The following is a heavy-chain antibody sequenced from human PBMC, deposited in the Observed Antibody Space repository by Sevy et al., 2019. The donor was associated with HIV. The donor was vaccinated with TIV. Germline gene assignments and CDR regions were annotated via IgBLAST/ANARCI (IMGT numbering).Heavy chain of an antibody. CDR1: GGSISSGDYY. Sequence: SETLSLTCTVSGGSISSGDYYWSWIRQPPGKGLEWIGYIYYSGSTYYNPSLKSRVTISVDTSKNQLSLKLSSVTAADTAVYYCARDRMRGFGELAPYYFDYWGQGTLVTVSS. CDR2: IYYSGST. V-gene: IGHV4-30-4*01. J-gene: IGHJ4*02. CDR3: ARDRMRGFGELAPYYFDY. D-gene: IGHD3-10*01.